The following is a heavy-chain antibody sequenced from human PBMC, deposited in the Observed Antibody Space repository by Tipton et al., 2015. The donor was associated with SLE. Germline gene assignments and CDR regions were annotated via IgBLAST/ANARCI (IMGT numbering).Heavy chain of an antibody. V-gene: IGHV4-39*07. CDR2: IYYSGST. D-gene: IGHD6-6*01. Sequence: TLSLTCTVSGGSISSSSYYWGWIRQPPGKGLEWIGSIYYSGSTYYNPSLKSRVTISVDTSKNQFSLKLSSVTAADTAVYYCATSSGGSIRIAARPIYWYFDLWGRGTLVTVSS. J-gene: IGHJ2*01. CDR3: ATSSGGSIRIAARPIYWYFDL. CDR1: GGSISSSSYY.